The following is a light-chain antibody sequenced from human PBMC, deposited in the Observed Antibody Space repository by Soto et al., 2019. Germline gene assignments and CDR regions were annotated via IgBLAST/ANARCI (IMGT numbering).Light chain of an antibody. CDR1: QSVTSN. CDR2: DTS. V-gene: IGKV3-11*01. CDR3: QQRGTWPPLFT. Sequence: EIVLTQSPATLSLSPGERATLSCRASQSVTSNFAWYQQKPGQAPRLLIYDTSNRATGIPARFSGSGSGTDFTLPISSLEPEDFAVYYCQQRGTWPPLFTFGPGTKVDIK. J-gene: IGKJ3*01.